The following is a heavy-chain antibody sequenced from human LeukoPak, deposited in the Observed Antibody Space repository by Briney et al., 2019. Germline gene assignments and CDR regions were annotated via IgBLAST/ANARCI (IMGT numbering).Heavy chain of an antibody. D-gene: IGHD3-22*01. Sequence: SETLSLTCTVSGGSISSYYWSWIRQPPGKGLEWIGYIYYSGSTNYNPSLKSRVTISVDTSKNQFSLKLSSVTAADTAVYYCARSGYYYYDSSGPSDYWGQGTLVTVSS. CDR2: IYYSGST. V-gene: IGHV4-59*08. J-gene: IGHJ4*02. CDR3: ARSGYYYYDSSGPSDY. CDR1: GGSISSYY.